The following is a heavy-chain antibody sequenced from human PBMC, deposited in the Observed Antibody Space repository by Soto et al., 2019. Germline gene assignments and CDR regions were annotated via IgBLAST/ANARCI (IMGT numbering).Heavy chain of an antibody. J-gene: IGHJ4*02. D-gene: IGHD2-15*01. CDR2: INAGNGNT. V-gene: IGHV1-3*01. Sequence: ASVKVSCKASGYTLSNYALHWVRQAPGQRLEWMGWINAGNGNTKYSQKFQGRVTITRDTSASTAYMELSSLRSEDTAVYYCARDLGGWPDYWGQGTLVTVS. CDR1: GYTLSNYA. CDR3: ARDLGGWPDY.